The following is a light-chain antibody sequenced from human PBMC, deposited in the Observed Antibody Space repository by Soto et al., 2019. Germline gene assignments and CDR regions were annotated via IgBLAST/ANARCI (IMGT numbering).Light chain of an antibody. CDR3: QQYNSYPYT. CDR2: KAS. Sequence: DIQMTQSPSTLSASVGDRVTITCRASQSISSWLAWYQQKPGKAPKLLIYKASSLESGVPSRFRGSGSGTEFTLTISTLQSDDVATYYCQQYNSYPYTFGQGTKLEIK. CDR1: QSISSW. V-gene: IGKV1-5*03. J-gene: IGKJ2*01.